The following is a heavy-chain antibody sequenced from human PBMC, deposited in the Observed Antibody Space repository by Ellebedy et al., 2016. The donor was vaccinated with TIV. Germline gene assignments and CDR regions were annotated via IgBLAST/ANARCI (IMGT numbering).Heavy chain of an antibody. J-gene: IGHJ6*02. Sequence: MPSETLSLTCTVSGDSFSSGASYWGWVRQPPGKGLEWIGEINHSGSTNYNPSLKSPVTISVDTSKNQFSLKLSSVTAADTAVYYCARGRGTMVRGVMKYYYYYGMDVWGQGTTVTVSS. V-gene: IGHV4-34*01. D-gene: IGHD3-10*01. CDR2: INHSGST. CDR1: GDSFSSGASY. CDR3: ARGRGTMVRGVMKYYYYYGMDV.